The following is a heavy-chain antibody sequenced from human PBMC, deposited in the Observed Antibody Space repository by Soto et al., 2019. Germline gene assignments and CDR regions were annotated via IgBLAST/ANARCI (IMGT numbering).Heavy chain of an antibody. CDR2: IYYSGST. CDR3: ARQIGRGSWSLAR. D-gene: IGHD6-13*01. Sequence: QLQLQESGPGLVKPAETLSLTCTVSGGSISSSDYWWGWIRQPPGKGLEWIGSIYYSGSTHYIPYLKSRVIMAVDTSKNQLSLRLSSVTAADTAVYYCARQIGRGSWSLARWGQGTLVTVSS. J-gene: IGHJ4*02. CDR1: GGSISSSDYW. V-gene: IGHV4-39*01.